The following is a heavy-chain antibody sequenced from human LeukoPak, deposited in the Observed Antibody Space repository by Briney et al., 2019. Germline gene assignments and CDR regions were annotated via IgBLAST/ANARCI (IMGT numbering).Heavy chain of an antibody. CDR3: ARLIVSNYYYYYMDV. V-gene: IGHV4-4*02. CDR1: GGSISSSNW. D-gene: IGHD5/OR15-5a*01. Sequence: SETLSLTCAVSGGSISSSNWWSWIRQPPGKGLEWIGEIYHSGSTNYNPSLKSRVTISVDTSKIHFSLKLSSVTAADTAVYYCARLIVSNYYYYYMDVWGKGTTVTISS. J-gene: IGHJ6*03. CDR2: IYHSGST.